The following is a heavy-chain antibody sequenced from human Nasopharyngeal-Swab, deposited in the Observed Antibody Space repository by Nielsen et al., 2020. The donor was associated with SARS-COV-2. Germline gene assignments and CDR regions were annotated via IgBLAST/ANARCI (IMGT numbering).Heavy chain of an antibody. V-gene: IGHV4-39*07. CDR3: AREDTIKFGELVVGDAFDI. J-gene: IGHJ3*02. CDR2: MYESGKT. D-gene: IGHD3-16*02. Sequence: WIGQSPGKGLEWIGSMYESGKTYYNPSLKSRVTISVDTSKNQFSLKLNSVTAADTAVYFCAREDTIKFGELVVGDAFDIWSQGIMVTVSS.